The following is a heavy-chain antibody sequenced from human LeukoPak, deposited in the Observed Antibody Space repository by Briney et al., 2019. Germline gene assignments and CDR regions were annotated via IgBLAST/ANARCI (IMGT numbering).Heavy chain of an antibody. Sequence: SETLSLTCAVYGGSLSGYYWNWIRQPPGKGLEWIGEINHSGGTNYNPSLKSRVTISGDTSKNQFSLKLSSVTAADTAVYYCARGMLRLLWSSWFDPWGQATLVTVSS. J-gene: IGHJ5*02. D-gene: IGHD5-12*01. CDR2: INHSGGT. CDR1: GGSLSGYY. CDR3: ARGMLRLLWSSWFDP. V-gene: IGHV4-34*01.